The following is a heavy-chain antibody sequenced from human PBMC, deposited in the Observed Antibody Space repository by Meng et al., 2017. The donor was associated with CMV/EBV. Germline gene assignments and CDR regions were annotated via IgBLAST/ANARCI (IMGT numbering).Heavy chain of an antibody. CDR3: ARGNGGALRFLEWLAVYYYGMDV. D-gene: IGHD3-3*01. V-gene: IGHV1-8*01. J-gene: IGHJ6*02. CDR1: GYTFTSYD. Sequence: ASVKVSCKASGYTFTSYDINWVRQATGQGLEWMGWMNPNSGNTGYAQKFQGRVTMTRNTSISTAYMELSSLRSEDTAVYYCARGNGGALRFLEWLAVYYYGMDVWGQGTTVTVSS. CDR2: MNPNSGNT.